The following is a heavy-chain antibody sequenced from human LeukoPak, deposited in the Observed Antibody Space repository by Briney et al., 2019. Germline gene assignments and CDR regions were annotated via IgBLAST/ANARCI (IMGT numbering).Heavy chain of an antibody. J-gene: IGHJ3*02. Sequence: SETLSLSCAVYGGSFSGYYCSWIRQPPGKGLEWIGEINHSRSTNYNPSLKSRVTISVDTSKNQFSLKLSSVTAADTAVYFCARGPYSYDSSGAFDIWGQGTMVTVSS. V-gene: IGHV4-34*01. CDR1: GGSFSGYY. CDR3: ARGPYSYDSSGAFDI. D-gene: IGHD3-22*01. CDR2: INHSRST.